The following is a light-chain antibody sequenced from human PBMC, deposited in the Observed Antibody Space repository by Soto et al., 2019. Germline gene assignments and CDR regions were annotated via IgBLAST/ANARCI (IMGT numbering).Light chain of an antibody. J-gene: IGLJ1*01. CDR2: DVS. V-gene: IGLV2-11*01. CDR3: CSYTNSAYV. Sequence: SALTQPRSVSGSPGQSVTISCTGTSSDVGAYNYVSWYQQHPAKAPTLMIYDVSKRPSGVPDRFSGSKSGNTASLTISGLQAEDEGDYYCCSYTNSAYVFGTGTKVTVL. CDR1: SSDVGAYNY.